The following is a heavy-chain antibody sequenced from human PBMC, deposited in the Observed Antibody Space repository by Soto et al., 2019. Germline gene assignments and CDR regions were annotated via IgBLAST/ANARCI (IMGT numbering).Heavy chain of an antibody. J-gene: IGHJ5*02. Sequence: QVHLVESGGGVVHPGRSLRLSCAASGFTFGHYGMHLVRQAPGKGPEWVAVIWYDGSNEDYADSVMGRFTISRDNSTNTLYLQVNGLSVEDTAVYHCAREVRDSQSFWFDPWGQGTLVSVSS. V-gene: IGHV3-33*01. CDR2: IWYDGSNE. CDR1: GFTFGHYG. CDR3: AREVRDSQSFWFDP. D-gene: IGHD4-4*01.